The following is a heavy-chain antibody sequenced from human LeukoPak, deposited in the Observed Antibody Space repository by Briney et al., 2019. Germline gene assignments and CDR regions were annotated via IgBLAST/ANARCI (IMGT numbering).Heavy chain of an antibody. CDR2: IYYSGST. J-gene: IGHJ4*02. D-gene: IGHD6-19*01. V-gene: IGHV4-59*01. CDR1: GGSISSYY. CDR3: ARDFGSGWYYFDY. Sequence: SETLSLTCTVSGGSISSYYWSWIRQPPGKGLEWIGYIYYSGSTNYNPSLKGRVTISVDTSKNQFSLKLSSVTAADTAVYYCARDFGSGWYYFDYWGQGTLVTVSS.